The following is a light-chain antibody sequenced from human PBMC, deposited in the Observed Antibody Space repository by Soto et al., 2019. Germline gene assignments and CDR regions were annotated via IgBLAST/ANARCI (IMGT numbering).Light chain of an antibody. Sequence: QSALTQPASVSGSPGQSITISCTGTSSDVGGYNYVSWYQQHPGEAPKLMIYEVSNRPSGISSRFSGSKSGNTASLTISGLHAEDEADYYCSSYTSSSTAVFGGGTKLTVL. V-gene: IGLV2-14*01. CDR1: SSDVGGYNY. CDR3: SSYTSSSTAV. J-gene: IGLJ2*01. CDR2: EVS.